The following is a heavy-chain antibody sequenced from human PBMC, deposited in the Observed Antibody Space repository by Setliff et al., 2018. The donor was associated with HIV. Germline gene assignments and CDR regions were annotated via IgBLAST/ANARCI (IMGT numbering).Heavy chain of an antibody. Sequence: PLGGSLRLSCAASGFTVSSNYMSWVRQAPGRGLEWVSVIYSGGSTYYADSVKGRFTISRDNSKNTLYLQMNSLRAEDTAVYYCARGVRTTVTIYYYYMDVWGKGTTVTVSS. CDR3: ARGVRTTVTIYYYYMDV. CDR2: IYSGGST. D-gene: IGHD4-17*01. CDR1: GFTVSSNY. J-gene: IGHJ6*03. V-gene: IGHV3-53*01.